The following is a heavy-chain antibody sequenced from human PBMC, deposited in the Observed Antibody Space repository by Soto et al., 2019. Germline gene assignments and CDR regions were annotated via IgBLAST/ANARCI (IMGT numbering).Heavy chain of an antibody. V-gene: IGHV3-23*01. Sequence: GVSLRLSGAASGFTFSTYSMSWVRQAPGKGLEWASAISAAGGSTYYADSVKGRFTISRDNSLNTLYLQMNSLRTEDTAVYYCAHPRGYGVFDDYEMWGQGAMVTVSS. CDR2: ISAAGGST. D-gene: IGHD4-17*01. J-gene: IGHJ3*02. CDR1: GFTFSTYS. CDR3: AHPRGYGVFDDYEM.